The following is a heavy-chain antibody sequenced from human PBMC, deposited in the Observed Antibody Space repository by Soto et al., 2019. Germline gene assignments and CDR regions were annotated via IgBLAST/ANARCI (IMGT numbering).Heavy chain of an antibody. Sequence: GGSLRLSCAASGFSFSSYAMHWVRQAPGKGLEWVFSISGSGTNTYFADYVKGRFTVSRDNSNNTLYLQMSSLRAEDTAVYFCAKGHSEAPDYYFDYWGRGILVTVSS. CDR1: GFSFSSYA. CDR3: AKGHSEAPDYYFDY. D-gene: IGHD2-21*02. V-gene: IGHV3-23*01. J-gene: IGHJ4*02. CDR2: ISGSGTNT.